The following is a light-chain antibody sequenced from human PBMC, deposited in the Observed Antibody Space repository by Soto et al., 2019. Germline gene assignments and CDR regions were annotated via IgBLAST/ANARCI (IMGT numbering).Light chain of an antibody. V-gene: IGKV3-20*01. J-gene: IGKJ2*01. CDR1: QSVSSSY. CDR3: QQYGSSRSYT. Sequence: EIVLTQSPGTLSLSPGERATLSCRASQSVSSSYVAWYQQTPGQAPRLLIYGASSRATGIPDRCSGSGSGTDFTLTISRLEPEDFAVYYCQQYGSSRSYTFGQGTKLEI. CDR2: GAS.